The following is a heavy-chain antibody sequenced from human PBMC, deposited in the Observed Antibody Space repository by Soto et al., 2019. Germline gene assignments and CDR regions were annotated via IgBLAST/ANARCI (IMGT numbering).Heavy chain of an antibody. CDR2: MNPNSGNT. Sequence: ASVKVSCKASGYTFTRYDINCVRQATGQGLEWMGWMNPNSGNTGYAQKFQGRVTMTRNASISTAYMELSSLRSEDTAVYYCARGGGTVTTWSDYYYMDVWGKGTTVTVSS. J-gene: IGHJ6*03. D-gene: IGHD4-17*01. CDR3: ARGGGTVTTWSDYYYMDV. V-gene: IGHV1-8*01. CDR1: GYTFTRYD.